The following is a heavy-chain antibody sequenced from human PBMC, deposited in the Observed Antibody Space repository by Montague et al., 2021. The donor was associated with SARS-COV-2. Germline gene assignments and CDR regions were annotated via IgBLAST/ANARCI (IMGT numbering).Heavy chain of an antibody. CDR1: GGSFSGYY. Sequence: SETLSLTCAVYGGSFSGYYWSWIRQPPGKGLEWIGEINHSGSTNYNPSLKSRVTISVDTSKDQFSLKLSSVTAADTAVYYCARKTRGQLSRPPYKYYFDYWGQGTLVTVSS. D-gene: IGHD3-16*02. CDR2: INHSGST. CDR3: ARKTRGQLSRPPYKYYFDY. J-gene: IGHJ4*02. V-gene: IGHV4-34*01.